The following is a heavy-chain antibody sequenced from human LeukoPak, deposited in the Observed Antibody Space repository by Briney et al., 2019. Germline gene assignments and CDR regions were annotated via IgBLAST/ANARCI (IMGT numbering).Heavy chain of an antibody. D-gene: IGHD1-26*01. V-gene: IGHV1-8*03. CDR2: MNPNSGNT. CDR1: GYTFTSYD. CDR3: ARRYSGSYVYYFDY. Sequence: ASVKVSCKASGYTFTSYDINWVRQATGQGLEWMGWMNPNSGNTGYAQKFQGRVTITRNTSISTAYMELSSLRSEDTAVYYCARRYSGSYVYYFDYWGQGTLVTVSS. J-gene: IGHJ4*02.